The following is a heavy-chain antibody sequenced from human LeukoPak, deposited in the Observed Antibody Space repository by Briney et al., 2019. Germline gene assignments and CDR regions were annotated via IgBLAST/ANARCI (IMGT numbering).Heavy chain of an antibody. Sequence: GASVTVSFKASGYTFTVYYMHWVRQAPGQGLEWMGLINPNSGGTNYAQKFQGRVTITRDTSISTAYMELSRLRSDDTAVYYCARVSSGWYVPFDYWGQGTLVTVSS. J-gene: IGHJ4*02. V-gene: IGHV1-2*02. CDR2: INPNSGGT. CDR3: ARVSSGWYVPFDY. D-gene: IGHD6-19*01. CDR1: GYTFTVYY.